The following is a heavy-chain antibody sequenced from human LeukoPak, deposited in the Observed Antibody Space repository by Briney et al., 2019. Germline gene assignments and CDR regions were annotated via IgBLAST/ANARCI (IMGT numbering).Heavy chain of an antibody. CDR2: IRNKANSYTT. V-gene: IGHV3-72*01. D-gene: IGHD3-3*01. CDR3: ARSGYPDYYYYGMDV. CDR1: GFTFSSYN. Sequence: GGSLRLSCAASGFTFSSYNMNWVRQAPGKGLEWVGRIRNKANSYTTEYAASVKGRFSISRDDSKKSLFLQMKSLKIEDTAVYYCARSGYPDYYYYGMDVWGQGTTVTVSS. J-gene: IGHJ6*02.